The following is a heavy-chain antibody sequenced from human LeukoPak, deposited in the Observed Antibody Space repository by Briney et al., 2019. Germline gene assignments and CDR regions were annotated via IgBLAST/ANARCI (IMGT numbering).Heavy chain of an antibody. CDR3: ACLRSYFDY. J-gene: IGHJ4*02. D-gene: IGHD5/OR15-5a*01. Sequence: SETLSLTCAVYGGSFSGYYWSWIRQPPGKGLEWIGEINHSGSTNYNPSLKSRVTISVDTSKNQFSLKLSSVTAADTAVYYCACLRSYFDYWGQGTLVTVSS. CDR1: GGSFSGYY. CDR2: INHSGST. V-gene: IGHV4-34*01.